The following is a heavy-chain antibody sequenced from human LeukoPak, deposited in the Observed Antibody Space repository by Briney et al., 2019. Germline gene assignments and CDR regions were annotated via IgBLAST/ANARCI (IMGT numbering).Heavy chain of an antibody. CDR3: ARVSSTAGLDY. Sequence: SETLSLTCTVSGGSISSYYWSWIRQPPGKGLEWIGYIYYSGSTNYNPSLKSRVTISLDTSKNHFSLKLTSVTAADTAVYYCARVSSTAGLDYWGQGTLVTVSS. V-gene: IGHV4-59*01. D-gene: IGHD6-13*01. CDR2: IYYSGST. J-gene: IGHJ4*02. CDR1: GGSISSYY.